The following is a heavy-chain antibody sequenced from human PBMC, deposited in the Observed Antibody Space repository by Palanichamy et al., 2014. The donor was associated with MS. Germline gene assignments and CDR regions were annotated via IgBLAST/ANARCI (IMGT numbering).Heavy chain of an antibody. CDR3: TRDYYDSRQWAFDI. CDR1: GFTFGDYI. D-gene: IGHD3-22*01. J-gene: IGHJ3*02. CDR2: ITSKALGETT. Sequence: EWQLVGVVGEGFGHSQGGSLRLSCTTSGFTFGDYILSWFRQAPGKGLEWVGFITSKALGETTEYAASVKGRFSITRDDSKSIAYLQMNSLKTEDTAVYSCTRDYYDSRQWAFDIWGQGTMVTVSS. V-gene: IGHV3-49*03.